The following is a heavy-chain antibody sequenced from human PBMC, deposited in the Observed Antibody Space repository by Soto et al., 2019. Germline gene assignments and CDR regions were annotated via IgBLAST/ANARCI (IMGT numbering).Heavy chain of an antibody. CDR3: ARVYSGIIAARYGGGSGMDY. J-gene: IGHJ4*02. CDR2: ISYDGSNK. CDR1: GFTFSSYA. V-gene: IGHV3-30-3*01. Sequence: QVQLVESGGGVVQPGRSLRLSCTASGFTFSSYAMHWVRQAPGKGLEWVAVISYDGSNKYYADSVKGRFTISRDNSKNTLYLQMNSLRAEDTAVYYCARVYSGIIAARYGGGSGMDYWGQGTLVTVSS. D-gene: IGHD6-6*01.